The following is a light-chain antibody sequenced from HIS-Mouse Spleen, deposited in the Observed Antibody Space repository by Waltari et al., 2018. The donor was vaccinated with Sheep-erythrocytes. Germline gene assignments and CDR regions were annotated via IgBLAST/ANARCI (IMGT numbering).Light chain of an antibody. Sequence: TQSPGTLSLSPGERATLSCRASQSVSSSYLAWYQQKPGQAPRLLIYGASSRATGIPDRFSGSGSGTDFTLTISRLEPEDFAVYYCQQYGSSPRTFGQGTKVEIK. CDR3: QQYGSSPRT. V-gene: IGKV3-20*01. J-gene: IGKJ1*01. CDR1: QSVSSSY. CDR2: GAS.